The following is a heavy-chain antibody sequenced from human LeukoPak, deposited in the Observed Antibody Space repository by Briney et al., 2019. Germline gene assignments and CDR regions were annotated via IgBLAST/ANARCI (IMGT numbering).Heavy chain of an antibody. J-gene: IGHJ4*02. D-gene: IGHD2-2*01. Sequence: SETLSLTCTVSGGSISSYYWSWIRQPAGKGLEWIGRIYTSGSTNYNPSLKSRVTMSVDTSKNQFSLKPSSVTAADTAVYYCASTNCSSTSRPTHFDYWGQGTLVTVSS. CDR2: IYTSGST. CDR1: GGSISSYY. V-gene: IGHV4-4*07. CDR3: ASTNCSSTSRPTHFDY.